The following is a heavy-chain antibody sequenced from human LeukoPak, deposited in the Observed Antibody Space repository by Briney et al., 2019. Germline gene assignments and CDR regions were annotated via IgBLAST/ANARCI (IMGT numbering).Heavy chain of an antibody. Sequence: GGSLRLSCAASGFTFSSYAMHWVRQAPGKGLEWVAVISYDGSSKYYADSVKGRFTISRDNSKNTLYLQMNSLRAEDTAVYYCARGVGARSFVDYWGQGTLVTVSS. CDR1: GFTFSSYA. D-gene: IGHD1-26*01. CDR2: ISYDGSSK. J-gene: IGHJ4*02. CDR3: ARGVGARSFVDY. V-gene: IGHV3-30-3*01.